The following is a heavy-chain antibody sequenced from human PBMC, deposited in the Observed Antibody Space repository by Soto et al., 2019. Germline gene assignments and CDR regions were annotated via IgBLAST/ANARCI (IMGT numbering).Heavy chain of an antibody. Sequence: EVQLVESGGGLVQPGGSLRLSCAASGFTVSTKYMSWVGQAPGKGLEWVSVIYSGGSTFYADSVRGRFTISGDNSKNTVNLQMNSLRAEDTAVYYCARDPWAADYWGQGTLVTVSS. CDR3: ARDPWAADY. CDR2: IYSGGST. CDR1: GFTVSTKY. D-gene: IGHD3-16*01. V-gene: IGHV3-66*01. J-gene: IGHJ4*02.